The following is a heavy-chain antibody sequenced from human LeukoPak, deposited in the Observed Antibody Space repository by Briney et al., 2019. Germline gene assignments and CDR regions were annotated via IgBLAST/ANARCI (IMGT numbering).Heavy chain of an antibody. CDR1: GYTFTSYG. J-gene: IGHJ6*02. Sequence: ASVKVSCKASGYTFTSYGISWVRQAPGQGLEWMGWISAYNGNTNYAQKLQGRVTMTTDTSTSTAYMELRSLRSDDTAVYYCARVLTTVTTWGSYYYGMDVWGQGTTVTVSS. V-gene: IGHV1-18*01. D-gene: IGHD4-17*01. CDR3: ARVLTTVTTWGSYYYGMDV. CDR2: ISAYNGNT.